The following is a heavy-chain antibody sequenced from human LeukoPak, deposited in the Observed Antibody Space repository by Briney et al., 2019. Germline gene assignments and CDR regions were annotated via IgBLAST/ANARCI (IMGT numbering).Heavy chain of an antibody. D-gene: IGHD6-6*01. J-gene: IGHJ4*02. CDR2: TNTDGSHT. V-gene: IGHV3-74*01. CDR1: GFTFSTYW. CDR3: ARFTAARPVY. Sequence: GGSLRLSCAASGFTFSTYWMHWVRQAPGKGLVWVSHTNTDGSHTNYADSVKGRFTISRDNAKNTLYLQMNSLRAEDTAVYYCARFTAARPVYWGQGALVTVSS.